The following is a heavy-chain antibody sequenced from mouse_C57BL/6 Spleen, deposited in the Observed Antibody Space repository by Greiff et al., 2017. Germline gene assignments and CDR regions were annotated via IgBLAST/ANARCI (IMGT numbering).Heavy chain of an antibody. CDR1: GYSFTDSN. Sequence: EVQLQQSGPELVKPGASVKISCKASGYSFTDSNMNWVKQSNGKSLEWIGVINPNYGTTSYNQKFKGKVTLTVDQSSSTAYMQRNSLTSEDSAVYYCARRHYGSRDYAMDYGGQGTSVTVSS. J-gene: IGHJ4*01. D-gene: IGHD1-1*01. CDR2: INPNYGTT. CDR3: ARRHYGSRDYAMDY. V-gene: IGHV1-39*01.